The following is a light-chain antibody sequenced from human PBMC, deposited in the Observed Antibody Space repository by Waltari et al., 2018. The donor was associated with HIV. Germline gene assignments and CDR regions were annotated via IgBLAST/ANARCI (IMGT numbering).Light chain of an antibody. CDR1: NSDVGKYDF. J-gene: IGLJ1*01. V-gene: IGLV2-23*02. CDR3: CSYAGGPFV. Sequence: QPALTQPASASRSPGPSVNMSCPGRNSDVGKYDFVSWYQHNPGQAPHLIIYDVNTRPSGVSLRFSGSKSGNTASLTISGLQAEDEANYYCCSYAGGPFVFGSGT. CDR2: DVN.